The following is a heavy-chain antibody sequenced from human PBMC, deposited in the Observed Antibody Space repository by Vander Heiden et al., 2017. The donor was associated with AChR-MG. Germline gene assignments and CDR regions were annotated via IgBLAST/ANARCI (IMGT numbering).Heavy chain of an antibody. CDR3: TRAEEGSIWSGKVFDY. V-gene: IGHV3-49*03. CDR2: IRSRAYGGAT. D-gene: IGHD6-13*01. Sequence: EVQLVESGGGLIEPGRSLRLSCTASGFTFGDYGVIWFRQAPGKGLEWVGLIRSRAYGGATVYAASVKGRFTISRDDSSSVAYLQMNSLKTEDTALYYCTRAEEGSIWSGKVFDYWGQGALVTVSS. J-gene: IGHJ4*02. CDR1: GFTFGDYG.